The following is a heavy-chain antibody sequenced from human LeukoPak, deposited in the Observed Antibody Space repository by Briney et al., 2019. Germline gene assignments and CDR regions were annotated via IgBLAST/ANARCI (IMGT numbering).Heavy chain of an antibody. J-gene: IGHJ6*03. Sequence: PGGSLRLSCAASGFTVSSNYMSWVRQAPGKGLEWVSVIYSGGSTYYADSVKGRFTISRDNAKNSLYLQMNSLRAEDTAVYYCAREPLNSSGGYYYYYMDVWGKGTTVTVSS. D-gene: IGHD6-19*01. V-gene: IGHV3-53*01. CDR2: IYSGGST. CDR1: GFTVSSNY. CDR3: AREPLNSSGGYYYYYMDV.